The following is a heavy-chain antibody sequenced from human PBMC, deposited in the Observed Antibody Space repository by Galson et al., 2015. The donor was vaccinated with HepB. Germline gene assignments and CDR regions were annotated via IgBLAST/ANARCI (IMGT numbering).Heavy chain of an antibody. D-gene: IGHD3-10*01. V-gene: IGHV3-7*03. Sequence: SLRLSCAASEFTFSSYWMNWVRQAPGKGLEWEANINPDGSEKYYVASLTGRFTISRDNAKNSLYLQMDSLRAEDTAVYYCARRISLVRGIITKPDYYYGMDVWGQGTTVTVAS. J-gene: IGHJ6*02. CDR1: EFTFSSYW. CDR2: INPDGSEK. CDR3: ARRISLVRGIITKPDYYYGMDV.